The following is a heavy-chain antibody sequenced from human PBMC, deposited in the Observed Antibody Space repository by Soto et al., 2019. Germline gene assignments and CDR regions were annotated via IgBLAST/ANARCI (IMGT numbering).Heavy chain of an antibody. Sequence: GGSLRLSCAASGFTFSSYGMHWVRQAPGKGLEWVAVIWYDGSSKNYADSVKGRFTISRDNSKNTLYLQMNSLRGEDTAVYYCSRLAYYYDSSGTPAYCGQGTLVTVSA. J-gene: IGHJ4*02. V-gene: IGHV3-33*01. CDR2: IWYDGSSK. CDR3: SRLAYYYDSSGTPAY. D-gene: IGHD3-22*01. CDR1: GFTFSSYG.